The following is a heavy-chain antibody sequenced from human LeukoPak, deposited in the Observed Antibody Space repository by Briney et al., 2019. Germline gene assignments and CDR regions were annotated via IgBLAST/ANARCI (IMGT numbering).Heavy chain of an antibody. Sequence: PGGSLRLSCAASGFTVSSNYMSWVRQAPGKGLEWVSVIYSGGSTYYADSVKGRFTISRDNSKNTLYLQMNSLRAEDTAVYYCARELGSSSSWYYFDYWGQGTLVTVSS. D-gene: IGHD6-13*01. J-gene: IGHJ4*02. CDR3: ARELGSSSSWYYFDY. CDR2: IYSGGST. V-gene: IGHV3-53*01. CDR1: GFTVSSNY.